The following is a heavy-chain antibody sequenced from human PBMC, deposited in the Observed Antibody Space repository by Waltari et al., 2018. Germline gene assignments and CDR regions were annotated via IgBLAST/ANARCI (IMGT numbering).Heavy chain of an antibody. CDR1: GFTVSSNY. CDR2: IYSGGST. Sequence: EVQLVESGGGLIQPGGSLRLSCAASGFTVSSNYMSWVRPAPGKGLEWVSVIYSGGSTYYADSVKGRFTISRDNSKNTLYLQMNSLRAEDTAVYYCARDGVVTDDNDAFDIWGQGTMVTVSS. CDR3: ARDGVVTDDNDAFDI. J-gene: IGHJ3*02. V-gene: IGHV3-53*01. D-gene: IGHD2-21*02.